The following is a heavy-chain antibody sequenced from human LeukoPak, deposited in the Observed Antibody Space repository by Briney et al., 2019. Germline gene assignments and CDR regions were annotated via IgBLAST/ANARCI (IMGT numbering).Heavy chain of an antibody. Sequence: PGGSPRLSCAASGFTFSNYWMHWVRQAPGKGLVWVSRINSDARSTSYADSVKGRFTISRDNAKNTLYLQMNSLRAEDTAVYYCARRAGAYSHPYDYWGQGTLVTVSS. CDR3: ARRAGAYSHPYDY. V-gene: IGHV3-74*01. CDR1: GFTFSNYW. CDR2: INSDARST. D-gene: IGHD4/OR15-4a*01. J-gene: IGHJ4*02.